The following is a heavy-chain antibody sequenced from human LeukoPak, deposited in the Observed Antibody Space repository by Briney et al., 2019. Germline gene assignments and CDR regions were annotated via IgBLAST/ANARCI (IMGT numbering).Heavy chain of an antibody. CDR1: GGSFSGYY. CDR3: ASVRLQLVDY. V-gene: IGHV4-34*01. Sequence: SETLSLTCAVYGGSFSGYYWSWIRQPPGKGLEWIGEINHSGSTNYNPSLKSRVTISVDTSKNQFSLKLSSVTAAGTAVYYCASVRLQLVDYWGQGTLVTVSS. J-gene: IGHJ4*02. D-gene: IGHD6-6*01. CDR2: INHSGST.